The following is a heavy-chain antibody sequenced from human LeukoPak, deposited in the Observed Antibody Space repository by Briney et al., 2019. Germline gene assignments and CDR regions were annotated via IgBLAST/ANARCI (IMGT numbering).Heavy chain of an antibody. V-gene: IGHV3-11*04. CDR2: ISSSGSTI. Sequence: SGGSLRLSCEVSGFTFSDYYMSWIRQAPGMGLEWLSYISSSGSTIYYADSVKGRFTISRDNAKNSLYLQMNSLRAEDTAVYYCAKAGYNPYDFWSGRSSGYWGQGTLVTVSS. J-gene: IGHJ4*02. CDR3: AKAGYNPYDFWSGRSSGY. CDR1: GFTFSDYY. D-gene: IGHD3-3*01.